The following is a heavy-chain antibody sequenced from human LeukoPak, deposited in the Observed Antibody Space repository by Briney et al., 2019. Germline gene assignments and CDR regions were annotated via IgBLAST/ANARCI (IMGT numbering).Heavy chain of an antibody. CDR3: AIKGQIDYGDYGDFQH. CDR1: GGTFSSYA. J-gene: IGHJ1*01. Sequence: PWASVKVSCKASGGTFSSYAISWVRQAPGQGLEWMGGIIPIFGTANYAQKFQGRVTITADESTSTAYMELSSLRSEDTAVYYCAIKGQIDYGDYGDFQHWGQGTLVTVSS. CDR2: IIPIFGTA. V-gene: IGHV1-69*13. D-gene: IGHD4-17*01.